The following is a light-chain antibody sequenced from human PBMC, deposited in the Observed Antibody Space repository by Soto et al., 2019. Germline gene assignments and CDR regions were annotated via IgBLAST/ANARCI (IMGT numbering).Light chain of an antibody. CDR3: QQYYSFPPT. J-gene: IGKJ1*01. CDR1: QSVSNH. CDR2: AAS. V-gene: IGKV1-8*01. Sequence: TQSPATLSLSPGERATLSCRASQSVSNHLAWYQQKPGKAPELLIYAASTLQSGVPSRFSGSGSGTDFTLTISCLQSEDFATYYCQQYYSFPPTFGQGTKVEIK.